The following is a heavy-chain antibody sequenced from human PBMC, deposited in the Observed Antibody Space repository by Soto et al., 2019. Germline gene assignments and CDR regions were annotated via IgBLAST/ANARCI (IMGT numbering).Heavy chain of an antibody. V-gene: IGHV6-1*01. CDR2: TYYRSKWYN. J-gene: IGHJ5*02. CDR1: GDSVSSNSAA. Sequence: SQTLSLPCAISGDSVSSNSAAWNWIRQSPSRGLEWLGRTYYRSKWYNDYAVSVKSRITINPDTSKNQFSLQLNSVTPEDTAVYYCARDLRNSSGWYPNWFDPWGQGTLVTVSS. D-gene: IGHD6-19*01. CDR3: ARDLRNSSGWYPNWFDP.